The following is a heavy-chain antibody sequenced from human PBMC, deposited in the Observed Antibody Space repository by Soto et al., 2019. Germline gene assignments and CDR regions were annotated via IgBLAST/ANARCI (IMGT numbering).Heavy chain of an antibody. CDR2: IRSNTFGGIT. CDR1: GFYFGDYA. J-gene: IGHJ4*02. Sequence: SLRLSCVTSGFYFGDYAMNWVRQAPGKGLEWVGFIRSNTFGGITAYAASVRGRFTISRDDSKGIAYLQMNSLETEDTALYYCTLGKTSDGYNFGYWGQGTQVTVSS. CDR3: TLGKTSDGYNFGY. V-gene: IGHV3-49*04. D-gene: IGHD5-12*01.